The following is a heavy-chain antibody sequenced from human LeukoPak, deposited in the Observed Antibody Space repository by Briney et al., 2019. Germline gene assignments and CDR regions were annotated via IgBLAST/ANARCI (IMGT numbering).Heavy chain of an antibody. CDR1: GFTLSSDW. CDR2: MNSDGSST. CDR3: GNLDTPMGY. Sequence: GRSLSLSCAASGFTLSSDWMHWVRQAPGKGRVWVSRMNSDGSSTSYADSVKGRFTISRDNAKNTLYLQMNRLRAEDTAVYYCGNLDTPMGYWGQGTLVTVSS. D-gene: IGHD5-18*01. J-gene: IGHJ4*02. V-gene: IGHV3-74*01.